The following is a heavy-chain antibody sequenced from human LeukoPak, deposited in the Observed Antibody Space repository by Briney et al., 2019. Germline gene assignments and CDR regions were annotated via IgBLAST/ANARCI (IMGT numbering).Heavy chain of an antibody. CDR1: GYTFTSYG. D-gene: IGHD3-22*01. CDR2: IIPILGIA. J-gene: IGHJ4*02. V-gene: IGHV1-18*01. Sequence: ASVKVSCKASGYTFTSYGISWVRQAPGQGLEWVGRIIPILGIANYAQKLQGRVTMTTDTSTSTAYMELRSLRSDDTAVYYCARDRGYYYDSSGYYYVDYWGQGTLVTVSS. CDR3: ARDRGYYYDSSGYYYVDY.